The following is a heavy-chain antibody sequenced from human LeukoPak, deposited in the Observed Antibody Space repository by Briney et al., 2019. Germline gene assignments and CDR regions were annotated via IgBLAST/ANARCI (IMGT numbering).Heavy chain of an antibody. D-gene: IGHD2-15*01. Sequence: SETLSLTCTVSGGSISSGGYYWSWIRQHPGKGLEWIGYISYSGSTYYNPSLKSRVNISVDTSKNQFSLKLDSVTAADTAVYYCARGFGGRLQFDYWGQGTLVTVSS. CDR2: ISYSGST. J-gene: IGHJ4*02. CDR1: GGSISSGGYY. CDR3: ARGFGGRLQFDY. V-gene: IGHV4-31*03.